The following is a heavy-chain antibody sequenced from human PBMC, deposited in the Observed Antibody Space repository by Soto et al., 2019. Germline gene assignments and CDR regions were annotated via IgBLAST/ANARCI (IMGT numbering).Heavy chain of an antibody. D-gene: IGHD6-19*01. J-gene: IGHJ5*02. Sequence: GESLKISCKGSGYSFAGYWITWVRPKPGKGLEWMGRIDPSDSQTYYSPSFRGHVTISVTKSITTVFLQWSSLRASDTAMYYCARDGPISSGWPLGLNWFDPWGQGSLVTVSS. CDR1: GYSFAGYW. CDR2: IDPSDSQT. CDR3: ARDGPISSGWPLGLNWFDP. V-gene: IGHV5-10-1*01.